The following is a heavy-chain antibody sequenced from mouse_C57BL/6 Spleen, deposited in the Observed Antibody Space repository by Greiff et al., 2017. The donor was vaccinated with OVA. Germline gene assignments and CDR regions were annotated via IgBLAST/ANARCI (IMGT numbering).Heavy chain of an antibody. V-gene: IGHV1-72*01. CDR3: ASPSYYGSSYKYFDV. J-gene: IGHJ1*03. CDR1: GYTFTSYW. Sequence: QVQLKQPGAELVKPGASVKLSCKASGYTFTSYWMHWVKQRPGRGLEWIGRIDPNSGGTKYNEKFKSKATLTVDKPSSTAYMQLSSLTSEDSAVYDCASPSYYGSSYKYFDVWGTGTTVTVSS. CDR2: IDPNSGGT. D-gene: IGHD1-1*01.